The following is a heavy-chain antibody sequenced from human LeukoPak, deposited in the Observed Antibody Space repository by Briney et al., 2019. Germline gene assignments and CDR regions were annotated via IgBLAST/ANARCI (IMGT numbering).Heavy chain of an antibody. V-gene: IGHV3-48*03. J-gene: IGHJ4*02. CDR1: GFTFSSYE. D-gene: IGHD3-9*01. CDR3: ARGSKRYFDWLLAYYFDY. Sequence: PGGSLRLSCAASGFTFSSYEMNWVRQAPGKGLEWVSYISSSGSTIYYADSVKGRFTISRDNAKNSLYLQMNSLRAEDTAVYYCARGSKRYFDWLLAYYFDYWGQGTLVTVSS. CDR2: ISSSGSTI.